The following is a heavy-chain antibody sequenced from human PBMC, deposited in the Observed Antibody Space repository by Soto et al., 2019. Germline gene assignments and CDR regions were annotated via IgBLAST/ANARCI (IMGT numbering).Heavy chain of an antibody. CDR2: ISSSGSTI. Sequence: GGSLRLSCASSGFPFSAFSMNWVRQAPGKGLEWVAYISSSGSTIYYADSVKGRFAISRDNAKTSLYLQMDSLRDEDTAVYYCAREGGRHCSPSRCYNAFDIWGQGTTVTVSS. CDR1: GFPFSAFS. D-gene: IGHD2-15*01. J-gene: IGHJ3*02. CDR3: AREGGRHCSPSRCYNAFDI. V-gene: IGHV3-48*02.